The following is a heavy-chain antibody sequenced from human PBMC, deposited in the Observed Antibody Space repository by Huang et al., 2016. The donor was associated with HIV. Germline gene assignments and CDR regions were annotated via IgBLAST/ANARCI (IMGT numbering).Heavy chain of an antibody. CDR2: SNSDGSAK. D-gene: IGHD6-13*01. J-gene: IGHJ6*03. CDR3: AKNPSITAVDSDYYYYYMDV. Sequence: EVQLVESGGGLVQPGGSLRLSCAASGFTFRNHWMHWVRQAPGKGLEWVSSSNSDGSAKSHADAVKGRFTISRDNAKNTVHLNMNSLRAEDTAVYFCAKNPSITAVDSDYYYYYMDVWGKGTTVTVS. V-gene: IGHV3-74*01. CDR1: GFTFRNHW.